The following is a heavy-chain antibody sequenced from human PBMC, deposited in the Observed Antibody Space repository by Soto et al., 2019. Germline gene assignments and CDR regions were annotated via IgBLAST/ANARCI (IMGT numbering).Heavy chain of an antibody. CDR2: INHSGST. Sequence: PSETLSLTCAVYGGSFSGYYWSWIRQPPGKGLEWIGEINHSGSTNYNPSLKSRVTISVDTSKNQFSLKLSSVTAADTAVYYCARDDYSNYYGMDVWGQGTTVTVSS. D-gene: IGHD4-4*01. CDR3: ARDDYSNYYGMDV. CDR1: GGSFSGYY. J-gene: IGHJ6*02. V-gene: IGHV4-34*01.